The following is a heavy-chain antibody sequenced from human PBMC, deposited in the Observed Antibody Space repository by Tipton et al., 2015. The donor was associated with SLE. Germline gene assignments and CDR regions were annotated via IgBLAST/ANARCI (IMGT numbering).Heavy chain of an antibody. CDR3: ATRYCTATTCPDGAFDI. CDR1: GFIVSSNY. CDR2: LYSSGAT. Sequence: GSLRLSCAASGFIVSSNYMTWVRQAPGKGLEWVSVLYSSGATYYADSVKGRFTISRHNSKNTLFLQMNNLRVGDTAVYYCATRYCTATTCPDGAFDIWGQGTKVTVSS. J-gene: IGHJ3*02. D-gene: IGHD2-8*02. V-gene: IGHV3-53*04.